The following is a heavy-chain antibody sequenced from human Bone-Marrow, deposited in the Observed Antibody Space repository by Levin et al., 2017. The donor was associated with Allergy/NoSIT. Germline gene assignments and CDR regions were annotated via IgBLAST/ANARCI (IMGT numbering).Heavy chain of an antibody. CDR3: ARDRITMVRGVPHSYYYYMDV. D-gene: IGHD3-10*01. J-gene: IGHJ6*03. V-gene: IGHV3-33*01. CDR1: GFTFSSYG. Sequence: PGESLKISCAASGFTFSSYGMHWVRQAPGKGLEWVAVIWYDGSNKYYADSVKGRFTISRDNSKNTLYLQMNSLRAEDTAVYYCARDRITMVRGVPHSYYYYMDVWGKGTTVTVSS. CDR2: IWYDGSNK.